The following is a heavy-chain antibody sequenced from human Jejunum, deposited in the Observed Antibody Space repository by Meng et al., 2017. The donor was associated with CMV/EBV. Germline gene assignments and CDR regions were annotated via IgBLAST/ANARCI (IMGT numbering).Heavy chain of an antibody. Sequence: SGYTFANYGLRWLRQAPGQGLELMGWISTSNGTQYYARKVQVRVTMTTDTSTSTAYMELWSLRSDDTAVYYCAKGVPASGALFFDYWGQGTLVTVSS. CDR2: ISTSNGTQ. CDR3: AKGVPASGALFFDY. V-gene: IGHV1-18*01. J-gene: IGHJ4*02. D-gene: IGHD6-13*01. CDR1: GYTFANYG.